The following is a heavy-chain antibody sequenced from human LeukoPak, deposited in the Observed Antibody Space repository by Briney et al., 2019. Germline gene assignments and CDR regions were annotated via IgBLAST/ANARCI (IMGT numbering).Heavy chain of an antibody. CDR1: GITVNSNY. D-gene: IGHD3-22*01. CDR2: IYSGSST. Sequence: PGGSLRLSCAASGITVNSNYMSWVRQAPGKGLEWVSVIYSGSSTYYADSVKGRFTISRDISKNTLYLQMNSLRAEDTAVYYCARAYYYDSSGKTPAGYWGQGTLVTVSS. CDR3: ARAYYYDSSGKTPAGY. J-gene: IGHJ4*02. V-gene: IGHV3-53*01.